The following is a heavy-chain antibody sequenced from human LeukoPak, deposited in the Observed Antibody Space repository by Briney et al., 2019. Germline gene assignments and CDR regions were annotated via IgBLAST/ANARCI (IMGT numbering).Heavy chain of an antibody. CDR2: INNDGSYI. CDR1: GFIFSSSA. Sequence: PGGSLRLSCAASGFIFSSSAMNWVRQAPGKGLEWVSSINNDGSYIYYAGSVKGRFAISRDNAKNSLYLRLNSLRVDDTAVYYCVRDFSRTRLERPFDYWGQGTLVTVSS. J-gene: IGHJ4*02. CDR3: VRDFSRTRLERPFDY. V-gene: IGHV3-21*01. D-gene: IGHD1-1*01.